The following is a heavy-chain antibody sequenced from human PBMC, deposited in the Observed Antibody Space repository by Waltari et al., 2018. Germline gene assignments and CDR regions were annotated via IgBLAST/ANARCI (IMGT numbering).Heavy chain of an antibody. Sequence: QVQLQQWGAGLLKPSETLSLTCAVYGGSVSGYYWSWIRQHPGKGQKWNGEIKHSGNTNYNPSLKSRVTISVDTSKNQFSLKLSSVTAADTAVYYCARGASRRSMVATWGSAFDIWGQGTMVTVSS. CDR2: IKHSGNT. CDR1: GGSVSGYY. V-gene: IGHV4-34*01. J-gene: IGHJ3*02. D-gene: IGHD5-12*01. CDR3: ARGASRRSMVATWGSAFDI.